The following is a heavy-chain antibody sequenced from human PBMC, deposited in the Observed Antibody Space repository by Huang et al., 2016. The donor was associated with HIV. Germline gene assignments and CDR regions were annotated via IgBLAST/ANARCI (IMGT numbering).Heavy chain of an antibody. V-gene: IGHV4-39*01. D-gene: IGHD6-13*01. Sequence: QLQLQESGPGQVKPSETLSLTCTVSGDFISSTNYYWGWIRQSPGKGLEWVGSVYQSGSTNDNPSLKRRVTLSVDTSRNQFSLRLNSVTAADTAVYYCASQHIGAAATWFWGRGTQVAVSS. J-gene: IGHJ4*02. CDR3: ASQHIGAAATWF. CDR2: VYQSGST. CDR1: GDFISSTNYY.